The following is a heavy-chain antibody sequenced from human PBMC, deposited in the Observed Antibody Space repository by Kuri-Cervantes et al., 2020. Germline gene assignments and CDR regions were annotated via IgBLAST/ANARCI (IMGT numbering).Heavy chain of an antibody. CDR1: GGSIITSDYY. CDR2: VFYTGST. CDR3: ARWRYIITPARAENWFDP. V-gene: IGHV4-39*01. D-gene: IGHD3-16*01. Sequence: SETLSLTCTVSGGSIITSDYYWVWIRQSPGKGLEWIGSVFYTGSTDYNPSLKSRVTISVDTSKNQFSLKLSSVTAADTAVYFCARWRYIITPARAENWFDPWGQGTLVTVSS. J-gene: IGHJ5*02.